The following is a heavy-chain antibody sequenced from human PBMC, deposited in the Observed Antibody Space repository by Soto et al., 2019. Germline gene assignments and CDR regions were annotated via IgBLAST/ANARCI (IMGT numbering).Heavy chain of an antibody. Sequence: GASVKVSCKASGYTFINFGISWVRQAPGQGLEWMGWINVYNGSTNYAEKFQGRVIMTTDTSTSTAYMELKSLRSDDTAVYYCAREPVAGTYFDYWGQGTPVTVSS. V-gene: IGHV1-18*01. CDR1: GYTFINFG. D-gene: IGHD6-19*01. CDR2: INVYNGST. CDR3: AREPVAGTYFDY. J-gene: IGHJ4*02.